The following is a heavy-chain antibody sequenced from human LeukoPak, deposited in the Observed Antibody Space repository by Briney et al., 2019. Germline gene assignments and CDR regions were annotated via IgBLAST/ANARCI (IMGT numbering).Heavy chain of an antibody. V-gene: IGHV3-21*01. CDR1: GYTFSNSA. Sequence: GGSLRLSCAASGYTFSNSAMNWVRQVPGEGVEWVSPMDYDNSHIYYAASVRDRFTISRDNARNSVYLQMNSLRVEDTAVYYCARDPLRYLRVGHYDYWGQGTLVAVSS. D-gene: IGHD2-2*02. CDR3: ARDPLRYLRVGHYDY. J-gene: IGHJ4*02. CDR2: MDYDNSHI.